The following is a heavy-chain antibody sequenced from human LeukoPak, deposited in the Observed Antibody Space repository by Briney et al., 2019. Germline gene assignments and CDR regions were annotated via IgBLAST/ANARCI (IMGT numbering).Heavy chain of an antibody. CDR1: GFTVSSNY. V-gene: IGHV3-53*01. CDR3: AKEGYYDSSGYYWGAVY. J-gene: IGHJ4*02. Sequence: GGSLRLSCAASGFTVSSNYMSWVRQAPGKGLEWVSVIYSGGSTYYADSVKGRFTISRDNSKNTLYLQMNSLRAEDTAVYYCAKEGYYDSSGYYWGAVYWGQGTLVTVSS. D-gene: IGHD3-22*01. CDR2: IYSGGST.